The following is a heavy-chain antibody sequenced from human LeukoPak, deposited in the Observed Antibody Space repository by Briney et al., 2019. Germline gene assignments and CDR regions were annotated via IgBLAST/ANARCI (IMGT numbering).Heavy chain of an antibody. Sequence: GTSVKVSCTASGFTFTSSAVQWVRQARGQRLEWLGWIVVGSGNTNYAQKFQERVTITRDMSTSTAYMELSSLRSEDTAVYYCAAPGTGTPYYYYGMDVWGQGTTVTVSS. CDR1: GFTFTSSA. V-gene: IGHV1-58*01. D-gene: IGHD1-1*01. J-gene: IGHJ6*02. CDR3: AAPGTGTPYYYYGMDV. CDR2: IVVGSGNT.